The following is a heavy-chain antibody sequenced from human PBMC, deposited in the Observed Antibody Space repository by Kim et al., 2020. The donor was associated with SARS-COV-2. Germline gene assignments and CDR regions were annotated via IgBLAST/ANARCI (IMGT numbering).Heavy chain of an antibody. J-gene: IGHJ4*02. CDR3: ARGRSRYYGSGSYLPRDY. D-gene: IGHD3-10*01. Sequence: SETLSLTCAVYGGSFSGYYWSWIRQPPGKGLEWIGEINHSGSTNYNPSLKSRVTISVDTSKNQFSLKLSSVTAADTAVYYCARGRSRYYGSGSYLPRDYWGQGTLVTVSS. CDR1: GGSFSGYY. V-gene: IGHV4-34*01. CDR2: INHSGST.